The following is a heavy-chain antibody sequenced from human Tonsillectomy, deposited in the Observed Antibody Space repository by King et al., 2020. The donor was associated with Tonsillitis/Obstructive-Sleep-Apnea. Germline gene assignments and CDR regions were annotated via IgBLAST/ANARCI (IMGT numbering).Heavy chain of an antibody. CDR3: ARERYYYDSSSQRTWFDP. V-gene: IGHV3-33*01. CDR1: GFTFSGYG. J-gene: IGHJ5*02. D-gene: IGHD3-22*01. CDR2: IWYDGSNK. Sequence: QLVQSGGGVVQPGRSLRLSCAASGFTFSGYGMHWVRQAPGKGLEWVAVIWYDGSNKYYADSVKGRFTISRDNSKNTLYLQMNSLRAEDTAVYYCARERYYYDSSSQRTWFDPWGQGTLVTVSS.